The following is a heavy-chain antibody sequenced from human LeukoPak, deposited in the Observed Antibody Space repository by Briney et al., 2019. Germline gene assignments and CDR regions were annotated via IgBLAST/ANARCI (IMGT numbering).Heavy chain of an antibody. D-gene: IGHD6-6*01. J-gene: IGHJ6*03. CDR1: GGSISSDNYQ. Sequence: SETLSLTGTVSGGSISSDNYQGSWIRQPPGKGLEGIWFINYRGSTYYNPSLKSRVTIPVDTTKTQFSLNLSSVPAADTAMYYCATAHHRGSYSSSFPYYYYYYMDVWGKGTTVTVSS. V-gene: IGHV4-30-4*08. CDR3: ATAHHRGSYSSSFPYYYYYYMDV. CDR2: INYRGST.